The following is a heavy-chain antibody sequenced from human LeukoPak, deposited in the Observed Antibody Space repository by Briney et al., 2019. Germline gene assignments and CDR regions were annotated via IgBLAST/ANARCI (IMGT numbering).Heavy chain of an antibody. V-gene: IGHV3-23*01. J-gene: IGHJ4*02. D-gene: IGHD2-21*01. CDR1: GFTLSTYA. CDR3: AKAPVTSCRGAYCYPFDS. Sequence: GGSLRLSCAASGFTLSTYAMSWVRQTPGKGLEWVAATSSSDAGTYHADSVGGRFTISRDNSKNTLYLQMNSLRAEDAAVYFCAKAPVTSCRGAYCYPFDSWGQGTLVTVSS. CDR2: TSSSDAGT.